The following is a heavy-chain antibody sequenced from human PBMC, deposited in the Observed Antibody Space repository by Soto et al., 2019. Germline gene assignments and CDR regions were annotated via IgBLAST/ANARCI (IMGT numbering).Heavy chain of an antibody. V-gene: IGHV3-30*18. Sequence: PGGSLRLSCAASGFTFSNYAMHWVRQAPGKGLEWVAVISYDASNKYLADSVKGRFTISRDNSKNTLSLQMNSLRAEDTAVYYCAKSDHGEFLNWGQGTLVTVSS. D-gene: IGHD4-17*01. J-gene: IGHJ4*02. CDR2: ISYDASNK. CDR1: GFTFSNYA. CDR3: AKSDHGEFLN.